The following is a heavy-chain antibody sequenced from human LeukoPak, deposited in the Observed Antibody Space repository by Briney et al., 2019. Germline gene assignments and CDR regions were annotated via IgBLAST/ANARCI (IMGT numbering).Heavy chain of an antibody. D-gene: IGHD1-26*01. CDR3: ARGRELPFYMDV. J-gene: IGHJ6*03. CDR1: GFTFSSYG. Sequence: PGGSLRLSCAASGFTFSSYGMSWVRQAPGKGLEWVSAISGSGGSTYYADSVKGRFTISRDNSKNTLYLQMNSLRAEDTAVYYCARGRELPFYMDVWGKGTTVTISS. CDR2: ISGSGGST. V-gene: IGHV3-23*01.